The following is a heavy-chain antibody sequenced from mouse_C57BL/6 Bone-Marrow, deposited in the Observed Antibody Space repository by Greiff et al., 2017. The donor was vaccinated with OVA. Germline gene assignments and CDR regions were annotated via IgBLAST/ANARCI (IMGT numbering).Heavy chain of an antibody. J-gene: IGHJ2*01. Sequence: VMLMESGPGLVAPSQSLSITCTVSGFSFTSYAISWVRQPPGKGLEWLGVIWTGGGTNYNSAPKSRPSISKDNSKRQVFLKMNSLQTDDTAMYYCARRGGLLHYFDYWGQGTTLTVSS. CDR1: GFSFTSYA. CDR3: ARRGGLLHYFDY. V-gene: IGHV2-9-1*01. D-gene: IGHD1-1*01. CDR2: IWTGGGT.